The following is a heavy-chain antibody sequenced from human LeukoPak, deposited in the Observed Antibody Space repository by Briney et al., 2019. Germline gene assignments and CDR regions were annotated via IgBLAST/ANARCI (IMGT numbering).Heavy chain of an antibody. CDR1: GFTFSVYA. Sequence: PGGSLRLSCVASGFTFSVYAMHWVRRAPGKGLEWVAVISYGGSHKHDADSVKGRFTISRDNSKNTLYLQMNSLRAEDTAVYYCARDPGYYYGSGTPGAFDIWGQGTMVTVSS. V-gene: IGHV3-30*14. D-gene: IGHD3-10*01. CDR3: ARDPGYYYGSGTPGAFDI. CDR2: ISYGGSHK. J-gene: IGHJ3*02.